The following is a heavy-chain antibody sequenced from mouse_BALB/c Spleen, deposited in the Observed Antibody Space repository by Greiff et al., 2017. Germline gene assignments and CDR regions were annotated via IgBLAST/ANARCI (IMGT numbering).Heavy chain of an antibody. V-gene: IGHV2-9*02. CDR1: GFSLTSYG. CDR2: IWAGGST. J-gene: IGHJ4*01. CDR3: ARDDRYYAMDY. Sequence: QVQLKESGPGLVAPSQSLSITCSVSGFSLTSYGVHWVRQPPGKGLEWLGVIWAGGSTNYNSALMSRLSISKDNSKSQVFLKMNSLQTDYTAMYYCARDDRYYAMDYWGQGTSVTVSS.